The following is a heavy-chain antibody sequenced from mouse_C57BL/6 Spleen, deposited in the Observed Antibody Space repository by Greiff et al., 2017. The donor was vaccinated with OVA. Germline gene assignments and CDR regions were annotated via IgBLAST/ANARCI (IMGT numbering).Heavy chain of an antibody. CDR2: IDPSDSYT. CDR1: GYTFTSYW. D-gene: IGHD1-1*01. V-gene: IGHV1-50*01. J-gene: IGHJ2*01. CDR3: ARRITTVVARPFDY. Sequence: QVQLQQPGAELVKPGASVKLSCKASGYTFTSYWMQWVKQRPGQGLEWIGEIDPSDSYTNYNQKFKGKATLTVDTSSSTAYMQLSSLTSEDSAVYYGARRITTVVARPFDYWGQGTTLTVSS.